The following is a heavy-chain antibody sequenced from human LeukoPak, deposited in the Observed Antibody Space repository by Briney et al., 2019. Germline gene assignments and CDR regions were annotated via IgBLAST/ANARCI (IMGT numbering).Heavy chain of an antibody. Sequence: SETLSLTCTVSGGSISSYYWSWFRQPPGKGLEWIGYIYYSGSTNYNPSLKSRVTISVDTSKNQFSLKLSSVTAADTAVYYCARVSYYDSSGYYYWFDYWGQGTLVTVSS. V-gene: IGHV4-59*01. CDR3: ARVSYYDSSGYYYWFDY. CDR1: GGSISSYY. D-gene: IGHD3-22*01. CDR2: IYYSGST. J-gene: IGHJ4*02.